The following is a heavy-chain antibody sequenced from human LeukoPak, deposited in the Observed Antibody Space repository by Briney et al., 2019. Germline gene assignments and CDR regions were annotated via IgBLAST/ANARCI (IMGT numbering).Heavy chain of an antibody. D-gene: IGHD3-3*01. CDR3: ARDTYYDFWRGRDDAFDI. V-gene: IGHV3-7*01. Sequence: GGSLRLSCAASGFTFSSYWMSWVRQAPGKGLEWVANIKQDGSEKYYVDSVKGRFTISRDNAKNSLYLQMNSLRAEDTAVYYCARDTYYDFWRGRDDAFDIWGQGTMVTVSS. CDR1: GFTFSSYW. CDR2: IKQDGSEK. J-gene: IGHJ3*02.